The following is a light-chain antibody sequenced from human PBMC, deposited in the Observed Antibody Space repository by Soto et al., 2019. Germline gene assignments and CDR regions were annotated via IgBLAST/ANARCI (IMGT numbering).Light chain of an antibody. Sequence: AIQMTQSASSLAASVGDRVTITCRPSQDIRKDLSWYQQKPGKAPKVLIYAASILESGIPSRVSGSGSGTDFTLTITSLQPEDFATYYCLQDASYPRTFGQGTNVDIK. CDR3: LQDASYPRT. J-gene: IGKJ1*01. V-gene: IGKV1-6*01. CDR2: AAS. CDR1: QDIRKD.